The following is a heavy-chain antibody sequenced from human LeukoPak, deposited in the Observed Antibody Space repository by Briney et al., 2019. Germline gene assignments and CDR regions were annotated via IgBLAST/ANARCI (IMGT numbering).Heavy chain of an antibody. Sequence: QSGGSLRLSCAASGYAFSSHGLTWVRQAPGKGLEWVSTINGPGDNPYYAGTVKGRFTISRDNSKNTLYLQMHSLRAEDTAIYYCAKVSVCYGCYLDFWGQGTLVTVS. CDR3: AKVSVCYGCYLDF. D-gene: IGHD3-16*01. CDR1: GYAFSSHG. V-gene: IGHV3-23*01. J-gene: IGHJ4*02. CDR2: INGPGDNP.